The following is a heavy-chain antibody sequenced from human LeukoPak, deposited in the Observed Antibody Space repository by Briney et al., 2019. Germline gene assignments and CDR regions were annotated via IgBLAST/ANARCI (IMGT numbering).Heavy chain of an antibody. CDR1: GFTFSSYT. CDR3: VRDQDWAFDY. V-gene: IGHV3-48*01. Sequence: PGWSLRLSCAASGFTFSSYTMNWIRQAPGKGLEWISFINTKSKAIYYADSVKGRFTISRDNARNLLHLQMNSLRAEDTALYFCVRDQDWAFDYWGQGTLVTVSS. D-gene: IGHD3-9*01. CDR2: INTKSKAI. J-gene: IGHJ4*02.